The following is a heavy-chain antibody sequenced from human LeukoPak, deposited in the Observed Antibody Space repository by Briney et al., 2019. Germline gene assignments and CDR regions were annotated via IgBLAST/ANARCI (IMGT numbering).Heavy chain of an antibody. J-gene: IGHJ4*02. D-gene: IGHD3-22*01. CDR1: GGTFSSYA. CDR3: ARGRTHYYDSSGYLPFDY. V-gene: IGHV1-69*06. CDR2: IIPIFGTA. Sequence: SVKVSCKASGGTFSSYAISYVRQAPGHGLEWMGGIIPIFGTANYAQKFQGRVTITADKSTSTAYMELSSLRSEDTAVYYCARGRTHYYDSSGYLPFDYWGQGTLVTVSS.